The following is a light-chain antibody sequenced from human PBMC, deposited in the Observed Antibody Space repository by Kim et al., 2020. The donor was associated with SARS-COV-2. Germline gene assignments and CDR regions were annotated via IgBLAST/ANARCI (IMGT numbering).Light chain of an antibody. CDR1: QPLSGTS. Sequence: SPGERATLSCGASQPLSGTSLAWYQQKPGLAPRLLIYDASTRATGVPDRFSGSGSGTDFTLTISGLAPEDFAMYYCHQYSKSPQTFGQGTKVDIK. J-gene: IGKJ1*01. CDR2: DAS. CDR3: HQYSKSPQT. V-gene: IGKV3D-20*01.